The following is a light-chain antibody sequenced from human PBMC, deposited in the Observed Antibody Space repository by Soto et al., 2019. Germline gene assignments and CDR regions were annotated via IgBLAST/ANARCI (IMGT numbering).Light chain of an antibody. J-gene: IGLJ1*01. V-gene: IGLV1-40*01. CDR1: SSNSGAGYD. Sequence: QSVLTQPPSVSGAPGQRVTISCTGSSSNSGAGYDVHWYQQLPGTAPKLLIYGNSNRPSGVPDRFSGSKSGTSAFLAITGLQAEDEADYYCQSYDSSLSGYVFGTGTKVTVL. CDR3: QSYDSSLSGYV. CDR2: GNS.